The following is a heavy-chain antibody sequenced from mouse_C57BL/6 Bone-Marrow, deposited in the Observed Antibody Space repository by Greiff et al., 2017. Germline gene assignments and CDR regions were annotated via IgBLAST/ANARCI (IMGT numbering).Heavy chain of an antibody. Sequence: QVQLQQSGPELVRPGVSVKISCKGSGYTFTDYAMHWVKQSPATSLEWIGVLSTYNGDASYNQKFKDKATMTVDKSSSTAYMELARLTSEDSAVYYCAINTTVPMWYFDYWGKGTTLTVSS. D-gene: IGHD1-1*01. V-gene: IGHV1-67*01. J-gene: IGHJ2*01. CDR1: GYTFTDYA. CDR2: LSTYNGDA. CDR3: AINTTVPMWYFDY.